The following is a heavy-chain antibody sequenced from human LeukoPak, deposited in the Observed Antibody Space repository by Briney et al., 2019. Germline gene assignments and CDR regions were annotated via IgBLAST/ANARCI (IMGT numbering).Heavy chain of an antibody. CDR2: INPNSGGT. CDR1: GYTFTGYY. CDR3: AKLPYGSGSSTNFDY. D-gene: IGHD3-10*01. V-gene: IGHV1-2*06. Sequence: ASVKVSCKASGYTFTGYYMHWVRQAPGQGLEWMGRINPNSGGTNYAQKFQGRVTMTRDTSISTAYMELSRLRSDVTAVYYCAKLPYGSGSSTNFDYWGQGTLVTVSS. J-gene: IGHJ4*02.